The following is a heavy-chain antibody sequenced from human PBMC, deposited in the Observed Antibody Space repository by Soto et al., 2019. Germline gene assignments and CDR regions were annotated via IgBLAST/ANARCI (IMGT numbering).Heavy chain of an antibody. CDR1: GYSIRSGYF. CDR2: MYHSGIT. D-gene: IGHD6-6*01. CDR3: ARSMYSTSAQLYYGMDG. V-gene: IGHV4-38-2*01. Sequence: PSETLSLTCAVSGYSIRSGYFWGWIRQPPGKGLEWIGSMYHSGITYYNLSLKSRVTISVDTSKSQLSLKLSSATAADTAVYYCARSMYSTSAQLYYGMDGWGQGTTGTVSS. J-gene: IGHJ6*02.